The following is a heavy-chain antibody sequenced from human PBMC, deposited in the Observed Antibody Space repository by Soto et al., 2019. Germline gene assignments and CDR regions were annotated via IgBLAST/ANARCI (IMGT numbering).Heavy chain of an antibody. D-gene: IGHD3-10*01. CDR1: GYAFTSYG. CDR3: ASAATGSYHSAY. J-gene: IGHJ4*02. CDR2: IAPHSGRT. V-gene: IGHV1-18*04. Sequence: QVQLVQSGPEVKKPGASVRVSCMTSGYAFTSYGVNWVRQVPGQGLEWMGWIAPHSGRTTYLPKFQGRVTITADPSANTAYMELTSLSSDDTGIYFSASAATGSYHSAYWGQGTVVTVSA.